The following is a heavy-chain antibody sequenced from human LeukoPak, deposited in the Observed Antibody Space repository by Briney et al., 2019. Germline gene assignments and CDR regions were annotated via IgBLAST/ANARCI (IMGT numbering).Heavy chain of an antibody. V-gene: IGHV4-4*07. Sequence: PSETLSLTCTVSGGSISSDYWSWIRQPAGKGLEWIGRIYTSGSTNYNPSLKSRVTMSVDTSKNQFSLKLSSVTAADTAVYYCARPPTGSYYECFQHWGQGTLVTVSS. CDR1: GGSISSDY. CDR3: ARPPTGSYYECFQH. J-gene: IGHJ1*01. D-gene: IGHD1-26*01. CDR2: IYTSGST.